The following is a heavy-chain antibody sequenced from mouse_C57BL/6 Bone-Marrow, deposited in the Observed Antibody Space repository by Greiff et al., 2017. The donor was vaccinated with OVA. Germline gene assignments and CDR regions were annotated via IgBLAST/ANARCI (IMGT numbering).Heavy chain of an antibody. V-gene: IGHV10-1*01. CDR3: VRNCVYDGYLDYFDY. J-gene: IGHJ2*01. D-gene: IGHD2-3*01. Sequence: EVKLMESGGGLVQPKGSLKLSCAASGFSFNTYAMNWVRQAPGKGLEWVARIRSKSNNYATYYADSVTDRFTISRDDSESILYLQMNNLKTEDTAMYYCVRNCVYDGYLDYFDYWGQGTTLTVSS. CDR2: IRSKSNNYAT. CDR1: GFSFNTYA.